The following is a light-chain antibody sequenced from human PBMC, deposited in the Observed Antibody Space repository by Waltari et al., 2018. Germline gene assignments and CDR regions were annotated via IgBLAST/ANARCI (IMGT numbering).Light chain of an antibody. CDR1: VFSTRF. CDR3: QSADISTSSLI. J-gene: IGLJ2*01. V-gene: IGLV3-25*03. Sequence: SSGLTQPPSVSVSPGQTTRITCSGDVFSTRFASWYQHKSGQAPLLLIFKDSERPSGIPERFSGSSSGTTVTLTISGVQPEDEADYYCQSADISTSSLIFAGGTKLTVL. CDR2: KDS.